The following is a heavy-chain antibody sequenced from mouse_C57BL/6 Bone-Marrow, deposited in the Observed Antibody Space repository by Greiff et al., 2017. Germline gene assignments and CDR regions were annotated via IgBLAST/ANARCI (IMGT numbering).Heavy chain of an antibody. CDR1: GYTFTSYW. V-gene: IGHV1-69*01. J-gene: IGHJ4*01. Sequence: QVQLQQSGAELVMPGASVKLSCKASGYTFTSYWMHWVKQRPGQGLEWIGEIDPSDSYTNYNQKFKGKSTLTIDKSSRTAYMQLSSLTSEDSAVYYCARYLPSYYGSSYAMDYWGQGTSVTVSS. D-gene: IGHD1-1*01. CDR3: ARYLPSYYGSSYAMDY. CDR2: IDPSDSYT.